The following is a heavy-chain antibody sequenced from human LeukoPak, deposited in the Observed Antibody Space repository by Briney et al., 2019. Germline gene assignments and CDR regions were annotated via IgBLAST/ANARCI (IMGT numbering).Heavy chain of an antibody. V-gene: IGHV3-21*01. J-gene: IGHJ6*03. Sequence: GGSLRLSCAASGFTFSSYSMNWVRQAPGKGLEWVSSISSSSSYIYYADSVKGRFTISRDNAKNSLYLQMNSLRAEDTAVYYCARDRKEQWLATYYYYYYMDVWGKGTTVTVSS. CDR2: ISSSSSYI. D-gene: IGHD6-19*01. CDR1: GFTFSSYS. CDR3: ARDRKEQWLATYYYYYYMDV.